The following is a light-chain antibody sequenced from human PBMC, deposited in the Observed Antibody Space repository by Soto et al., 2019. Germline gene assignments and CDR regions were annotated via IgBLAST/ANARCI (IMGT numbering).Light chain of an antibody. J-gene: IGLJ3*02. CDR1: SSNIGVNT. CDR2: SND. Sequence: QLVLTQPPSASATPGQRVTMSCSGSSSNIGVNTVNWYQQFPGTAPKILIYSNDQRPSGVPDRFSGAKSGTSASLAISGLQSEDEADYYCAAWDDSLNARVFGGGTKLTVL. V-gene: IGLV1-44*01. CDR3: AAWDDSLNARV.